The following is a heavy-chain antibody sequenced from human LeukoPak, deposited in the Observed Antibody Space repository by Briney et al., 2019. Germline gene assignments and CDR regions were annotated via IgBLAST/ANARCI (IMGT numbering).Heavy chain of an antibody. V-gene: IGHV5-51*01. CDR1: GYSFTSYW. J-gene: IGHJ4*02. D-gene: IGHD2-21*02. CDR2: IYPGDSDT. Sequence: GESLKISCKGSGYSFTSYWIGWVRQMPGKGLEWMGIIYPGDSDTRYSPSFQGQVTISADKSISTANLQWSSLKASDTAMYYCARRGNCGGDCSTVDYWGQGTLVTVSS. CDR3: ARRGNCGGDCSTVDY.